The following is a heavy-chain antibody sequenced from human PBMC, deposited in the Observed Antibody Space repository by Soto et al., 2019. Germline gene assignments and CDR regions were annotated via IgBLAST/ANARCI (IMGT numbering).Heavy chain of an antibody. CDR2: ISGSGGST. D-gene: IGHD3-3*01. V-gene: IGHV3-23*01. CDR1: GFTFSSYA. CDR3: AKDGGVTYYDFWSGYYGYYFDY. Sequence: EVQLLESGGGLVQPGGSLRLSCAASGFTFSSYAMSWVRQAPGKGLEWVSTISGSGGSTYYADSVKGRFTISRDNSKNTLYLQMNSLRAEDTAVYYCAKDGGVTYYDFWSGYYGYYFDYWGQGTLVTVSS. J-gene: IGHJ4*02.